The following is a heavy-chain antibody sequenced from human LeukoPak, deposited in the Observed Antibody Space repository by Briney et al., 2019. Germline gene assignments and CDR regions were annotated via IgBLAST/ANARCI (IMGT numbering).Heavy chain of an antibody. CDR2: ISYSGST. Sequence: SETLSLTCTVSGGSISSGDYYWGWIRLHPGKGLEWIGYISYSGSTYYNPSLKSRLTISVDTSENQFSLKLSSLTAADTAVYYCARGGGVASGYYVLVYWGQGTLVTVSS. V-gene: IGHV4-31*03. CDR1: GGSISSGDYY. CDR3: ARGGGVASGYYVLVY. D-gene: IGHD5-12*01. J-gene: IGHJ4*02.